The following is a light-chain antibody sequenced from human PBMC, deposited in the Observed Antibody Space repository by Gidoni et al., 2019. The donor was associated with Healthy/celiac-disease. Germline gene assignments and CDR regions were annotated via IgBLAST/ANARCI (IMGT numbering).Light chain of an antibody. Sequence: QSVLPQPPSVSGAQGPRVTISCTGSSSKIGAGYDVHWYQQLPGTAPKLLIYGNSNRPSGVPDRFSGSKSGTSASLAITGLQAEDEADYYCQSYDSSLIYVVFGGGTKLTVL. CDR3: QSYDSSLIYVV. CDR2: GNS. CDR1: SSKIGAGYD. V-gene: IGLV1-40*01. J-gene: IGLJ2*01.